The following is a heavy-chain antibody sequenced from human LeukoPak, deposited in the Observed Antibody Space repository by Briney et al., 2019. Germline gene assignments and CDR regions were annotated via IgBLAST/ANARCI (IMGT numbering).Heavy chain of an antibody. Sequence: GASVKVSCKASGYTFTGYYMHWVRQAPGQRLEWMGWINPNSGGKNYAQKSQGRVTMTRDTSISTAYMELSRLRSDDTAVYYCARAREGANDYWGQGTLVTVSS. CDR3: ARAREGANDY. J-gene: IGHJ4*02. D-gene: IGHD1-26*01. V-gene: IGHV1-2*02. CDR1: GYTFTGYY. CDR2: INPNSGGK.